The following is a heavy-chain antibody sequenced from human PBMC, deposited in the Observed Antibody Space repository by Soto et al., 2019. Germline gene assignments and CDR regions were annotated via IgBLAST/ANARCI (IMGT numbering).Heavy chain of an antibody. Sequence: RGPRLACAAHGFTFMNFGMDWGLQGRGEGLEWVAFIWYDGSEKYNADSVQGRFTISRDNSKNTLYLQMNSLRAEDTAIYYCARSRETFDYWGQGALVNVCS. D-gene: IGHD1-26*01. CDR3: ARSRETFDY. J-gene: IGHJ4*02. CDR2: IWYDGSEK. V-gene: IGHV3-33*04. CDR1: GFTFMNFG.